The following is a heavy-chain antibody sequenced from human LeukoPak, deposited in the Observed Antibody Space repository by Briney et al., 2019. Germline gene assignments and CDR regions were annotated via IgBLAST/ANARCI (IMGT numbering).Heavy chain of an antibody. Sequence: SVKVSCKASGGTFSSYAISWVRQAPGQGLEWMGRIIPIFGTANYAQKFQGRVTITTDESTSTAYMELSSLRSEDTAVYYCARSPGDSSGYYYDDAFDIWGQGTMVTVSS. D-gene: IGHD3-22*01. CDR1: GGTFSSYA. V-gene: IGHV1-69*05. CDR2: IIPIFGTA. CDR3: ARSPGDSSGYYYDDAFDI. J-gene: IGHJ3*02.